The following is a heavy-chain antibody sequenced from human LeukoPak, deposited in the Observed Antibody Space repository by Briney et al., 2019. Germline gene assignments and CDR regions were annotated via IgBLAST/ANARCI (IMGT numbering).Heavy chain of an antibody. CDR2: IYFSGST. CDR3: ARYHSNHYFDD. D-gene: IGHD3-22*01. V-gene: IGHV4-59*06. J-gene: IGHJ4*02. CDR1: GGSISSYY. Sequence: SETLSLTCTVSGGSISSYYWSWIRQHPGKGLEWIGYIYFSGSTYYNPSLRSRLTISVATSKNQFSLKLSSVTAADTAVYYCARYHSNHYFDDWGQGALVTVSS.